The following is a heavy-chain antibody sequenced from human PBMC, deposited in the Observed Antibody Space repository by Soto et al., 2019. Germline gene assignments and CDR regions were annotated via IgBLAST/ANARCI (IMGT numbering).Heavy chain of an antibody. J-gene: IGHJ3*02. CDR3: ATGYSSGWYVQEAFDI. Sequence: ASVKVSCKASGYTFTGYGISWVRQAPGQGLEWMGWISAYNGNTNYAQKLQGRVTMTTDTSTSTAYMELRSLRSDDTAVYYCATGYSSGWYVQEAFDIWGQGTMVTVSS. D-gene: IGHD6-19*01. V-gene: IGHV1-18*04. CDR1: GYTFTGYG. CDR2: ISAYNGNT.